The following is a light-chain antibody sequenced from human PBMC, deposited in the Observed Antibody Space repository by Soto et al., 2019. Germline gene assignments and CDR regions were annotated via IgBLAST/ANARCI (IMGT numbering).Light chain of an antibody. V-gene: IGLV2-11*01. Sequence: HSALTQPRSVSGSPGQSVTISCTGTSSDVGGYNYVSWYQHHPGKAPKLMIYDVSKRPSGVPDRFSGSKSGNTASLTTSGLQAEDEADYYCCSYAGSYTFPFGGGTDLTVL. CDR1: SSDVGGYNY. CDR3: CSYAGSYTFP. J-gene: IGLJ2*01. CDR2: DVS.